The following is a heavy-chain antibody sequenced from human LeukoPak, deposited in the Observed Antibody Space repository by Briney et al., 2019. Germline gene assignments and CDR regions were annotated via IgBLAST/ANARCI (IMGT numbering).Heavy chain of an antibody. CDR3: ARDRHCGGDCYFTFDY. CDR1: GFTVSSNY. CDR2: IYSGGST. V-gene: IGHV3-66*01. D-gene: IGHD2-21*02. J-gene: IGHJ4*02. Sequence: GGSLRLSCAASGFTVSSNYMCWVRQAPGKGLEWVPVIYSGGSTYYADSVKGRFTISRDNSKNTLYLQMNSLRAEDTAVYYCARDRHCGGDCYFTFDYWGQGTLVTVSS.